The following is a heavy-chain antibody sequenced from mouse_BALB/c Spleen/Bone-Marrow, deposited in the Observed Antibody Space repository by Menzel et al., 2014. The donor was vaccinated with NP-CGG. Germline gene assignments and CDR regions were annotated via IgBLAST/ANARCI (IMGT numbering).Heavy chain of an antibody. CDR3: ASRGDYSYAMVY. D-gene: IGHD1-1*01. V-gene: IGHV1-80*01. CDR2: IYPGDGDT. CDR1: GYTFSNYW. J-gene: IGHJ4*01. Sequence: VQLQHSGAELVRPGSSVKISCKASGYTFSNYWMNWMKPRPGQGLEWIGQIYPGDGDTNYIGKFTGKATLTADKSSSTAYMQLSSLTSEDSAVYFCASRGDYSYAMVYWGQGTSVTVSS.